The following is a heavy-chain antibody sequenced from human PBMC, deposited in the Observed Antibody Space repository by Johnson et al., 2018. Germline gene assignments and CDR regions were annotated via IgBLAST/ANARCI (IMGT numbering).Heavy chain of an antibody. CDR3: AMFGEGDTVRGVIMTSYYYYYMDV. J-gene: IGHJ6*03. CDR1: GFTFSSYW. Sequence: VQLVESGGGLVQPGGSLRLSCAASGFTFSSYWMTWVRQAPGKGLECVANIKQDGTEKYYVDSVKGRFTMYRDNAKNSLYLQMNSLRVEDTAVDYCAMFGEGDTVRGVIMTSYYYYYMDVWGKGTTVTVSS. CDR2: IKQDGTEK. V-gene: IGHV3-7*01. D-gene: IGHD3-10*01.